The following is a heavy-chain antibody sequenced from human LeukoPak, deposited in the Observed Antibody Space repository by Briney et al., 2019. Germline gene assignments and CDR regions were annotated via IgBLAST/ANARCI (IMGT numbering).Heavy chain of an antibody. D-gene: IGHD6-19*01. CDR3: ARGVGAVASYYYYGMDV. J-gene: IGHJ6*02. V-gene: IGHV3-13*01. Sequence: GGSLRLSCAASGFTFSSYDMHWVRQATGKGLEWVSAIGTAGDTYYPGSVKGRFTISRENAKNSLYLQMNSLRAGDTAVYYRARGVGAVASYYYYGMDVWGQGTTVTVSS. CDR2: IGTAGDT. CDR1: GFTFSSYD.